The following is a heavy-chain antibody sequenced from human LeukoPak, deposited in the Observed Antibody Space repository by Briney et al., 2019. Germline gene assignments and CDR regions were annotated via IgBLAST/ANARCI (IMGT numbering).Heavy chain of an antibody. D-gene: IGHD1-26*01. J-gene: IGHJ4*02. CDR2: ISAYNGNT. V-gene: IGHV1-18*01. CDR3: ARERELLSASPHFDY. Sequence: GASVKVSCKASGYTFTSYGISWVRQAPGQGLEWMGWISAYNGNTSYAQKLQGRVTMTTDTSTSTAYMELRSLRSDDTAVYYCARERELLSASPHFDYWGQGTLVTVSS. CDR1: GYTFTSYG.